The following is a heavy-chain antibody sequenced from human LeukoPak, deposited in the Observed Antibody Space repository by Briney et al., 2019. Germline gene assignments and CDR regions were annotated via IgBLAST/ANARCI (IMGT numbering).Heavy chain of an antibody. J-gene: IGHJ4*02. V-gene: IGHV3-21*01. Sequence: PGGSLRLSCAASGFTFSSYSMNWVRHAPGKGLEWVSSISSSSSYIYYADSVKGRFTISRDNAKNSLYLQMYSLRAEDTAVYYCARERDYYDSSGYGMFYDYWGQGTLVTVSS. CDR1: GFTFSSYS. CDR2: ISSSSSYI. D-gene: IGHD3-22*01. CDR3: ARERDYYDSSGYGMFYDY.